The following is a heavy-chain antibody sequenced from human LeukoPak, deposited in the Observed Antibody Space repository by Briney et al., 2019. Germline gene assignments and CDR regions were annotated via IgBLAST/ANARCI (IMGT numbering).Heavy chain of an antibody. CDR2: MNQDGSAK. J-gene: IGHJ6*02. Sequence: GGSLRLSCAASGFTFSDSWMSWVRQAPGKGLEWGANMNQDGSAKDYVDSVKGRFTISRDNARNSLYLQMSSLRAEDTAVYYCATYTHWVAGDVWGQGTTVTVSS. V-gene: IGHV3-7*01. CDR3: ATYTHWVAGDV. D-gene: IGHD3-16*01. CDR1: GFTFSDSW.